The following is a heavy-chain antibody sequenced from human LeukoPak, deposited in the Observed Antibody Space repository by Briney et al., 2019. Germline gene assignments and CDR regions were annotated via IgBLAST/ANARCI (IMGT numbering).Heavy chain of an antibody. V-gene: IGHV3-21*01. Sequence: PGGSLRLSCAASGFTFSSYSMNWVRQAPGKGLEWVSSISSSSSYIYYADSVKGRFTISRDNAKNSLYLQMNSLRAEDTAVYYCARGNDFWSGYYPDYWGQGTLVTVSS. CDR2: ISSSSSYI. CDR3: ARGNDFWSGYYPDY. D-gene: IGHD3-3*01. CDR1: GFTFSSYS. J-gene: IGHJ4*02.